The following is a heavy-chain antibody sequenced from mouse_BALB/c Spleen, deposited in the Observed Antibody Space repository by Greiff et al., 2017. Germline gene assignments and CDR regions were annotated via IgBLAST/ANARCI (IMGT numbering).Heavy chain of an antibody. CDR2: ISSGGGNT. CDR3: ARGDGYYLFAY. D-gene: IGHD2-3*01. J-gene: IGHJ3*01. V-gene: IGHV5-9*03. Sequence: EVMLVESGGGLVKPGGSLKLSCAASGFTFSSYTMSWVRQTPEKRLEWVATISSGGGNTYYPDSVKGRFTISRDNAKNNLYLQMSSLRSEDTALYYCARGDGYYLFAYWGQGTLVTVSA. CDR1: GFTFSSYT.